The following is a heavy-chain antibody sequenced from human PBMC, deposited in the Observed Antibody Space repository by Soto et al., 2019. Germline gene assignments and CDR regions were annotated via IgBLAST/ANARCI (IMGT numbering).Heavy chain of an antibody. V-gene: IGHV3-74*01. D-gene: IGHD6-13*01. CDR1: GFTCIRDW. Sequence: GAAQRLSWAAFGFTCIRDWMHWVPQAPGKGLVWVSRINSDGSSTTYADSVKGRFTISRDNANNTLYLQMNSLRAEHTAVYYCARAPPGTFYGYWGQGTLVTAPQ. CDR3: ARAPPGTFYGY. J-gene: IGHJ4*02. CDR2: INSDGSST.